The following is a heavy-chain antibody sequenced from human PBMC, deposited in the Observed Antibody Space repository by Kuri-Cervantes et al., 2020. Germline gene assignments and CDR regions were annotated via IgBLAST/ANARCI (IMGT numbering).Heavy chain of an antibody. CDR2: INHSGSS. CDR3: ARQWGYAGSYGMDV. Sequence: SETLSLTCAVYGGSFSGHYWSWIRQPPGKGLEWIGEINHSGSSNYNPSLKSRVTISVDTSKNQFSLKQSSVTAADTAIYYCARQWGYAGSYGMDVWGQGTAVTVSS. CDR1: GGSFSGHY. V-gene: IGHV4-34*01. J-gene: IGHJ6*02. D-gene: IGHD2-2*01.